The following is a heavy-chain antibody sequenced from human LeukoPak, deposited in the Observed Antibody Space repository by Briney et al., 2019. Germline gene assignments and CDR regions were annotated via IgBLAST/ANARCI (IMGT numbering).Heavy chain of an antibody. Sequence: SGGSLRLSCAASGFTFSNFGMHWVRQAPGKGLEWVAFVRFDGSDKYYTNSVKGRFTISRDNSKNTLSLQMNSLRAEDTAVYYCAKDYRRTSCPDCWGQGTLVTVSS. J-gene: IGHJ4*02. D-gene: IGHD2-2*01. CDR3: AKDYRRTSCPDC. CDR1: GFTFSNFG. V-gene: IGHV3-30*02. CDR2: VRFDGSDK.